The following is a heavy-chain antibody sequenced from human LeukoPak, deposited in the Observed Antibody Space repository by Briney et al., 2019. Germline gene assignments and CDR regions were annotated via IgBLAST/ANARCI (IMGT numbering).Heavy chain of an antibody. CDR3: AREEEWLSSHPHYFDF. V-gene: IGHV1-69*05. CDR2: IIPIFGTA. CDR1: GGTFSSYA. Sequence: SVKVSCKASGGTFSSYAISWVRQAPGQGLEWMGGIIPIFGTANYAQKFQGRVTMTRDTSTSTVYLELSSLRSEDTAVYYCAREEEWLSSHPHYFDFWGQGTLVTVPS. D-gene: IGHD3-3*01. J-gene: IGHJ4*02.